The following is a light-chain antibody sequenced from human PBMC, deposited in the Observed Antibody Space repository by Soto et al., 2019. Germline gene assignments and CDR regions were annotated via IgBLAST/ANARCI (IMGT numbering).Light chain of an antibody. V-gene: IGKV1-9*01. J-gene: IGKJ1*01. CDR1: QAISSY. Sequence: IQLTQSPSSLSASVGDRVTITCRASQAISSYLAWYQQKPGRAPNLLIYGASTLQSGVPSRFSCSVSGTDFTLTISSLQPEDFATYYCQQLNSYPRTFGQGTKVEIK. CDR2: GAS. CDR3: QQLNSYPRT.